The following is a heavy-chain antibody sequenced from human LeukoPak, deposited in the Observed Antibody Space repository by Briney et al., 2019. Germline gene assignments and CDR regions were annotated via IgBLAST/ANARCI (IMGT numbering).Heavy chain of an antibody. CDR1: GGSISSYY. Sequence: SETLSLTCTVSGGSISSYYWSWIRQPAGKGLEWIGRIYTSGSTNYHPSLKSRVTMSVDTSKNQFSLKLISVTAADTAVYYCARGSLYTAMVNWFDPWGQGTLVTVSS. CDR2: IYTSGST. V-gene: IGHV4-4*07. CDR3: ARGSLYTAMVNWFDP. D-gene: IGHD5-18*01. J-gene: IGHJ5*02.